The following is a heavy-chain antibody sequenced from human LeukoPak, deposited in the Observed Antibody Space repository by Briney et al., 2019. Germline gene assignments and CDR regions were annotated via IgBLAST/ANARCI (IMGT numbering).Heavy chain of an antibody. Sequence: AGGSLRLSCAASGFTFSRNNMHWVRQAPGKGLEWVAFIQYDGKNEYYADSVKGRFTISKDNSKNTLYLQMNSLKAEDTAVYYCAKRGGRTTIFGVVSLGTPGILDYWGQGTLVTVSS. CDR1: GFTFSRNN. J-gene: IGHJ4*02. D-gene: IGHD3-3*01. CDR3: AKRGGRTTIFGVVSLGTPGILDY. CDR2: IQYDGKNE. V-gene: IGHV3-30*02.